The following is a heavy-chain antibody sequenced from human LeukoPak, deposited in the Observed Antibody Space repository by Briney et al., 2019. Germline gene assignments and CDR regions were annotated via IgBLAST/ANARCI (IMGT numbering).Heavy chain of an antibody. CDR3: ARTSYDYVWGSYRLFDY. J-gene: IGHJ4*02. CDR1: GGTFSSYA. D-gene: IGHD3-16*02. Sequence: ASVKVSCKASGGTFSSYAISWVRQAPGQGLEWMGGIIPIFGTANYAHKFHGRVTITADESTSTAYMELSSLRSEDTAVYYCARTSYDYVWGSYRLFDYWGQGTLVTVSS. V-gene: IGHV1-69*13. CDR2: IIPIFGTA.